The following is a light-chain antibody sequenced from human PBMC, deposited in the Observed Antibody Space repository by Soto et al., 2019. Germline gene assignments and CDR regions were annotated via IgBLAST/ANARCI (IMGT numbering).Light chain of an antibody. CDR3: SSYTRSTALGV. Sequence: QSALTQPASVSGSPGQSITISCTGTSSDVGGYNYVSWYQQHPGKAPKLMIYDVSNRPSGVSNCFSGSKSGNTASLTISGLQAEDEADYYCSSYTRSTALGVFGGGTKLTVL. CDR2: DVS. CDR1: SSDVGGYNY. V-gene: IGLV2-14*03. J-gene: IGLJ2*01.